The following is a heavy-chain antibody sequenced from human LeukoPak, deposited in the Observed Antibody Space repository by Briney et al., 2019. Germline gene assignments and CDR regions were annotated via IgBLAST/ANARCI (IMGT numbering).Heavy chain of an antibody. D-gene: IGHD6-13*01. Sequence: ASVKVSCKASGYTFTGYYMHWVRQAPGQGLEWMGRINPNSGGTNYAQKFQGRVTMTRDTSISTAYMELSRLRSDDTAVYYCARDAGYSSSWYRGSVGYWGQGTLVTVSS. V-gene: IGHV1-2*06. J-gene: IGHJ4*02. CDR1: GYTFTGYY. CDR3: ARDAGYSSSWYRGSVGY. CDR2: INPNSGGT.